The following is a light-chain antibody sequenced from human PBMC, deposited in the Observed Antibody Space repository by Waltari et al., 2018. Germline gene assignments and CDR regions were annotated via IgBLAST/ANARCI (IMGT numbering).Light chain of an antibody. CDR3: QQYKNYPLT. CDR1: QAISDN. Sequence: DIQMTQSPSSLSASVGDAVTFTCRASQAISDNLAWYQQKPGKAPKPLIYFASNLESGVPSRFSGSGSGTDFTLTISSLQPEDFVTYYCQQYKNYPLTFGPGTKVDIK. V-gene: IGKV1-16*01. J-gene: IGKJ3*01. CDR2: FAS.